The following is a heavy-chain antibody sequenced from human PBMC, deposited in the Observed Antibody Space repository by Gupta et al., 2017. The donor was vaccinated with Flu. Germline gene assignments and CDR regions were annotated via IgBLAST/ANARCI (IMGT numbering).Heavy chain of an antibody. J-gene: IGHJ4*02. Sequence: QVQLVESGGGAVQPGVSLRLACGTSGFTFSRHGMHWVRQTPGKGLEWVANVNNESTSHLYGDPVKGRFTISRDNSKNTVYLHMNSLRVEDTAVYYCAKDLSDTWSFDSWGQGTLVPVSS. D-gene: IGHD2-8*02. CDR2: VNNESTSH. CDR1: GFTFSRHG. CDR3: AKDLSDTWSFDS. V-gene: IGHV3-30*02.